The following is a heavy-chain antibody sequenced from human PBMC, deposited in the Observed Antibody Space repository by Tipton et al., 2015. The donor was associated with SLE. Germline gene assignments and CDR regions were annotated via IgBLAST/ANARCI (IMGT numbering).Heavy chain of an antibody. J-gene: IGHJ4*02. V-gene: IGHV4-38-2*01. CDR1: GYSISSGYY. Sequence: TLSLTCAVSGYSISSGYYWGWIRQPPGKGLEWIGEINHSGSTNYNPSLKSRVTISVDTSKNQFSLKLSSVTAADTAVYYCARGGADYYDSSGSTFDYWGQGTLVTVSS. CDR2: INHSGST. D-gene: IGHD3-22*01. CDR3: ARGGADYYDSSGSTFDY.